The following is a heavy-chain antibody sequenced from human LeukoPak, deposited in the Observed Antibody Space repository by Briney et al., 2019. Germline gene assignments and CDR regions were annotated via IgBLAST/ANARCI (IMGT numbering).Heavy chain of an antibody. CDR2: ISGSDGSA. V-gene: IGHV3-23*01. J-gene: IGHJ4*02. CDR3: ARDPGAFPYFFDY. CDR1: GFTFSSYA. D-gene: IGHD4/OR15-4a*01. Sequence: GGSLRLSCAASGFTFSSYAMSWVRQAPGKGLEWVSAISGSDGSAFYADSVKGQFTISRDNSKNTLYLQMNNLRDEDTAVYYCARDPGAFPYFFDYWGQGTLVTVSS.